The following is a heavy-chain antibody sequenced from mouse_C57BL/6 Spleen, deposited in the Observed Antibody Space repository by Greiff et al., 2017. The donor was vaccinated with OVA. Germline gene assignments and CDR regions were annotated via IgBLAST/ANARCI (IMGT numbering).Heavy chain of an antibody. CDR1: GYAFSSYW. CDR2: IYPGDGDT. D-gene: IGHD2-3*01. V-gene: IGHV1-80*01. J-gene: IGHJ3*01. CDR3: ARLGNDPAWFAY. Sequence: QVQLQQSGAELVKPGASVKISCKASGYAFSSYWMNWVKQRPGKGLEWIGQIYPGDGDTNYNGKFKGKATLTADKSSSTAYMQLSSLTSEDSAVYFCARLGNDPAWFAYWGQGTLVTVSA.